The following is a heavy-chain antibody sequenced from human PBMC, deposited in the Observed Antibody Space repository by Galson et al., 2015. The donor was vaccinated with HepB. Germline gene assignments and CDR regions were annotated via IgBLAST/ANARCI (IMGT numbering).Heavy chain of an antibody. V-gene: IGHV3-33*01. CDR2: IWHDGSIK. J-gene: IGHJ6*02. D-gene: IGHD5-18*01. CDR3: SRETDTAMVIYGMDV. CDR1: GFTFSSYG. Sequence: SLRLSCAASGFTFSSYGMHWVRQAPGKGLEWVAVIWHDGSIKYYADSVKGRFTISRDNSKNTLYLQMNSLRAEDTAVYYCSRETDTAMVIYGMDVWGQGTTVTVSS.